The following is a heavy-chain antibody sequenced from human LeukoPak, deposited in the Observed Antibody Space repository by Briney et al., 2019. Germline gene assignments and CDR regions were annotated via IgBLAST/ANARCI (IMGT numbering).Heavy chain of an antibody. CDR2: INQGGSVK. CDR3: ARFGYSGWNLEN. V-gene: IGHV3-7*01. D-gene: IGHD5-12*01. CDR1: GFSFRVFW. Sequence: GGSLRLSCAASGFSFRVFWMTWVRPAPGKGLEWVASINQGGSVKYYVVYGKGRFTISRDDAESSLYVQMNSLRDEDTAVYYCARFGYSGWNLENWGQGTLVTVSS. J-gene: IGHJ4*02.